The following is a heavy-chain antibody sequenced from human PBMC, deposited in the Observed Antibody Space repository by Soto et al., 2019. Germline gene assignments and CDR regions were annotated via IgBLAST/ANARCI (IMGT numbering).Heavy chain of an antibody. D-gene: IGHD5-18*01. V-gene: IGHV4-59*01. CDR1: GGSITGYY. J-gene: IGHJ4*02. CDR3: ARVRMNGGHSTHDY. CDR2: IFYSGST. Sequence: SETLSLTCTVSGGSITGYYWSWIRQPPGKGLEWIGYIFYSGSTNYNPSLQSRVTISVDTSKNQFSLKLTSVTAADTAVYYCARVRMNGGHSTHDYWGQGTLVTVSS.